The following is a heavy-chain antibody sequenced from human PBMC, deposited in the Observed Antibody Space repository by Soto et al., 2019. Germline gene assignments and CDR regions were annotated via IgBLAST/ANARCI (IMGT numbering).Heavy chain of an antibody. CDR2: INSDGSST. J-gene: IGHJ5*02. Sequence: EVQLVESGGGLVQPGGSLRLSCAASGFTFSSYWMHWVRQAPGKGLVWVSRINSDGSSTSYADSVKGRFTTSRDNAKNTLYLQMNSLRAGDTAVYYCASVYSSWSVMFDPWGQGTLVTVSS. V-gene: IGHV3-74*01. D-gene: IGHD6-6*01. CDR3: ASVYSSWSVMFDP. CDR1: GFTFSSYW.